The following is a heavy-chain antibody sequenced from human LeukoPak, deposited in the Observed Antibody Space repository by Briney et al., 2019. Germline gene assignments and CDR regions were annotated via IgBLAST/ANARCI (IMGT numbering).Heavy chain of an antibody. J-gene: IGHJ4*02. D-gene: IGHD3-22*01. CDR2: IYLSGSA. CDR3: ARGWHDSSGYYSDH. CDR1: GYSISSGYY. V-gene: IGHV4-38-2*01. Sequence: KTSETLSLTCAVAGYSISSGYYWGWIRQPPGKGLEWIGDIYLSGSAYYNSSLKSRVTISVDTSKNQFSLKLSSVTAADTGVYYCARGWHDSSGYYSDHWGQGTLVTVSS.